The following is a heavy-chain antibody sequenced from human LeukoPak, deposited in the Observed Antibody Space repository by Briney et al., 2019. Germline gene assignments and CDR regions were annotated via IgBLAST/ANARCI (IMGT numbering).Heavy chain of an antibody. CDR2: IYTSGST. CDR1: GGSISSYY. Sequence: SETLSLTCTVSGGSISSYYWSWIRQPAGKGLEWIGRIYTSGSTNYNPSLKSRVTMSVDTSKNQFSLKLSSVTAADTAVYYCARGWFGELLATWFDPWGQGTLVTVSS. D-gene: IGHD3-10*01. J-gene: IGHJ5*02. V-gene: IGHV4-4*07. CDR3: ARGWFGELLATWFDP.